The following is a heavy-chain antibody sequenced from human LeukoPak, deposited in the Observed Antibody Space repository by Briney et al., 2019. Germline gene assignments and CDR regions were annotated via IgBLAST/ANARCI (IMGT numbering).Heavy chain of an antibody. CDR3: ASGGIAAAGPVNWFDP. Sequence: GASVKVPCKASGYTFTGYYMHWVRQAPGQGLEWMGWINPNSGGTNYAQKFQGRVTMTRDTSISTAYMELSRLRSDDTAVYYCASGGIAAAGPVNWFDPWGQGTLVTVSS. CDR1: GYTFTGYY. J-gene: IGHJ5*02. V-gene: IGHV1-2*02. D-gene: IGHD6-13*01. CDR2: INPNSGGT.